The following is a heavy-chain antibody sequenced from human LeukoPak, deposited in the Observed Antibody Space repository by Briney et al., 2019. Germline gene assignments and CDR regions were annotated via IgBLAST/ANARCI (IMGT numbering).Heavy chain of an antibody. J-gene: IGHJ4*02. CDR3: ARGSTYYDSSGQVPFDY. CDR2: ISGSSSTI. V-gene: IGHV3-48*01. D-gene: IGHD3-22*01. CDR1: GFTFSSYS. Sequence: GGSLRLSCAASGFTFSSYSMNWVRQTPGKGLEWGSYISGSSSTIYYADSVKGRFTISRDNGKNTLYLQMNSLRAEDTAVYYCARGSTYYDSSGQVPFDYWGQGTLVTVSS.